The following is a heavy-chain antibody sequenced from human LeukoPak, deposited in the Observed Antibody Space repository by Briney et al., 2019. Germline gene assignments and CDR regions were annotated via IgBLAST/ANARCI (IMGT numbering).Heavy chain of an antibody. CDR2: INPNSGDT. J-gene: IGHJ3*02. CDR3: ATELTYDSSGYYHAFDI. Sequence: ASVKVSCKASGYIFTGYYMHWVRQAPGQGLEWMGWINPNSGDTNYAQKFQGRVTMTGDTSVSTAYMELSRLRSDDTAVYYCATELTYDSSGYYHAFDIWGQGTMVTVSS. CDR1: GYIFTGYY. D-gene: IGHD3-22*01. V-gene: IGHV1-2*02.